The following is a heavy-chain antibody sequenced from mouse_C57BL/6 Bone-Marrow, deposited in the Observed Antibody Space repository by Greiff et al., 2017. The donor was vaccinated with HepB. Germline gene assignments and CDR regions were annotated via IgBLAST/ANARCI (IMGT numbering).Heavy chain of an antibody. CDR2: IRNKANNHAT. CDR3: TRGGQLRLRFAY. J-gene: IGHJ3*01. Sequence: EVKLVESGGGLVQPGGSMKLSCAASGFTFSDAWMDWVRQSPEKGLEWVAEIRNKANNHATYYAESVKGRFTISRDDSKSSVYLQMNSLRAEDTGIYYCTRGGQLRLRFAYWGQGTLVTVSA. V-gene: IGHV6-6*01. D-gene: IGHD3-2*02. CDR1: GFTFSDAW.